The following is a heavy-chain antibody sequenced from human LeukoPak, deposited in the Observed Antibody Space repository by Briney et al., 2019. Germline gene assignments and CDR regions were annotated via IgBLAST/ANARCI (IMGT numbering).Heavy chain of an antibody. Sequence: GASVKVSCKASGYTFTGYYMHWVRQAPGQGLEWMGWINPNSGGTNYAQKFQGRVTMTGDTSISTAYMELSRLRSDDTAVYYCARGGYRLGYCSGGSCYTVDYWGQGTLVTVSS. V-gene: IGHV1-2*02. CDR1: GYTFTGYY. CDR3: ARGGYRLGYCSGGSCYTVDY. J-gene: IGHJ4*02. D-gene: IGHD2-15*01. CDR2: INPNSGGT.